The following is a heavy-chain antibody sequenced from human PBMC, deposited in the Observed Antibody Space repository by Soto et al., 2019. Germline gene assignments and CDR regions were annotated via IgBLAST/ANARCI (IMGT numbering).Heavy chain of an antibody. CDR2: IFPIDSDT. J-gene: IGHJ3*01. V-gene: IGHV5-51*01. D-gene: IGHD2-21*02. Sequence: GESLKISFKGSGYTFTRNLICWVRQMPVKGLEWMGIIFPIDSDTRYSPSSQGQVTISADNSISTAYLQWSSLKASDTAIYYCATTGGSDFNAFDVWGQGTMVTV. CDR3: ATTGGSDFNAFDV. CDR1: GYTFTRNL.